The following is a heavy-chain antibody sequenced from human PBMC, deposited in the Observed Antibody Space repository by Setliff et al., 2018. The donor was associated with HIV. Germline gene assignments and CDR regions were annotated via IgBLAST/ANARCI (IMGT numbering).Heavy chain of an antibody. CDR1: GYTFSQYP. Sequence: GPSVKVSCKASGYTFSQYPMHWVRQAPGQRPEWMGWINTGNGNTKYSQIFRDRVTFTRDTSADTVYMEVSSLRSEDTAVYYCARDRCNSVACYLYNWFDPWGQGTLVTVSS. D-gene: IGHD2-2*01. V-gene: IGHV1-3*04. CDR3: ARDRCNSVACYLYNWFDP. J-gene: IGHJ5*02. CDR2: INTGNGNT.